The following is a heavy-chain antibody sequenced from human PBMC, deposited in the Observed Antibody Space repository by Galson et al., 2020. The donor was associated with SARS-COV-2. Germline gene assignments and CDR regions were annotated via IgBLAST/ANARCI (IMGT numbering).Heavy chain of an antibody. J-gene: IGHJ4*02. CDR3: ARARVSAFSAF. V-gene: IGHV3-7*01. CDR1: GFTFSTSW. D-gene: IGHD1-26*01. CDR2: LKGDGSET. Sequence: GESLKISCAASGFTFSTSWISWVRQAPGKGLEWVASLKGDGSETYYVDSVRGRFTMSRDSALQMNSLRAEDTALYYCARARVSAFSAFWGQGTLVTVSS.